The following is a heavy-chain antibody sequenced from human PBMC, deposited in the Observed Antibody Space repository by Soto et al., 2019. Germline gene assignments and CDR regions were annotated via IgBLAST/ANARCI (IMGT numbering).Heavy chain of an antibody. CDR1: GYTFTSYD. CDR2: MNPNSGNT. CDR3: ARTRRPFLREAFDF. J-gene: IGHJ3*01. V-gene: IGHV1-8*01. Sequence: QVQLVQSGAEVKKPGASVKVSCKASGYTFTSYDINWVRQATGQGLEWMGWMNPNSGNTGYARKFQGRVTMTRNTSINTADKELRSLRTYDTAVDYWARTRRPFLREAFDFWGQGTMVTVSS. D-gene: IGHD3-3*01.